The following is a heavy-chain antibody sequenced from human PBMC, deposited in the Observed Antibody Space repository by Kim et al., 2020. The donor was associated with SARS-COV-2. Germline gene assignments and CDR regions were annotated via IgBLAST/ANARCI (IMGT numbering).Heavy chain of an antibody. J-gene: IGHJ6*02. D-gene: IGHD6-13*01. CDR3: APVPIAASYTPDKGMDV. CDR2: IYYSGST. CDR1: GGSISSSSYY. Sequence: SETLSLTCTVSGGSISSSSYYWGWIRQPPGKGLEWIGSIYYSGSTYYNPSLKSRVTISVDTSKNQFSLKLSSVTAADTAVYYCAPVPIAASYTPDKGMDVWGQGTPVTVSS. V-gene: IGHV4-39*01.